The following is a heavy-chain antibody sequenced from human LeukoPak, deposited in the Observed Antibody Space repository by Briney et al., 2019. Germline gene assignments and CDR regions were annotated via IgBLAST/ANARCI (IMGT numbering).Heavy chain of an antibody. J-gene: IGHJ4*02. CDR3: ARGRPDYYDSSAESDY. D-gene: IGHD3-22*01. V-gene: IGHV3-53*01. CDR1: GFTVSNNY. CDR2: IYSSGNT. Sequence: GGSLRLSCAASGFTVSNNYMTWVRQAPGKGLEWVAIIYSSGNTYYTDSVRGRFTISRDNSKNTLFLQMNSLRAEDTAVYYCARGRPDYYDSSAESDYWGQGTLVTVSS.